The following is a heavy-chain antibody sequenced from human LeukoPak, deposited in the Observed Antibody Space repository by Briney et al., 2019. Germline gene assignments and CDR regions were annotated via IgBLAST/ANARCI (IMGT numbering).Heavy chain of an antibody. CDR2: IYTSGST. CDR1: GGSISSYY. D-gene: IGHD6-19*01. J-gene: IGHJ4*02. V-gene: IGHV4-4*07. Sequence: SETLSLTCTVSGGSISSYYWSWIRQPAGKGLEWIGRIYTSGSTNYNPSLKSRVTMSVDTSKNQFSLKLSSVTAADTAVYYCARGSSSDWGSLGEIFDYWGQGTLVTVSS. CDR3: ARGSSSDWGSLGEIFDY.